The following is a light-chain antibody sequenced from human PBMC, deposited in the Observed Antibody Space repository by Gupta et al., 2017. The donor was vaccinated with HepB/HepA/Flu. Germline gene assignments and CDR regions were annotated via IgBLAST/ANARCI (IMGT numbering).Light chain of an antibody. J-gene: IGKJ2*01. V-gene: IGKV1-33*01. CDR2: GAS. CDR1: QDIRSN. CDR3: QQFDNLPYT. Sequence: DIQMTQSPSSLSASVGDRVTLSCQAGQDIRSNLNWYHQRPGKAPKLLIYGASTLETGVPSRFSGTGSGTSFTLIISSLQSEDFGTFFCQQFDNLPYTFGQGTNLEI.